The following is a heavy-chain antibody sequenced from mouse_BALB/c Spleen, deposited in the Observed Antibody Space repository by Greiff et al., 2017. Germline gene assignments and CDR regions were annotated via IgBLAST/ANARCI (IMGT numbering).Heavy chain of an antibody. J-gene: IGHJ3*01. CDR3: ANWDEISY. CDR2: IDPETGGT. D-gene: IGHD4-1*01. Sequence: VQLQQSGAELVRPGASVTLSCKASGYTFTDYEMHWVKQTPVHGLEWIGAIDPETGGTAYNQKFKGKATLTADKSSSTAYMELRSLTSEDSAVYFCANWDEISYWGQGTLVTVSA. V-gene: IGHV1-15*01. CDR1: GYTFTDYE.